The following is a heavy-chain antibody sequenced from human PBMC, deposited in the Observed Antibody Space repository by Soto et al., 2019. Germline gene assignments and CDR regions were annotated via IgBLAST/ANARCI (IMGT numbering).Heavy chain of an antibody. CDR2: ISYDGSNK. V-gene: IGHV3-30-3*01. D-gene: IGHD6-13*01. CDR3: ARDPIRAAAGTNGMDV. Sequence: GGSLRLSCAASGFTFSSYAMHWVRQAPGKGLEWVAVISYDGSNKYYAYSVKGRFTISRDNSKNTLYLQMNSLRAEDTAVYYCARDPIRAAAGTNGMDVWGQGTTVTVSS. J-gene: IGHJ6*02. CDR1: GFTFSSYA.